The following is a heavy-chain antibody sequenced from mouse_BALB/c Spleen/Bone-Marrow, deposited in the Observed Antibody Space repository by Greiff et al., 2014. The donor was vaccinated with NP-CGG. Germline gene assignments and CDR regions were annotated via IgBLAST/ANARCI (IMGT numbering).Heavy chain of an antibody. CDR3: ARWEYYAMDY. V-gene: IGHV14-3*02. J-gene: IGHJ4*01. D-gene: IGHD4-1*01. CDR2: IDPANGNT. Sequence: VQLQQSGAELVKPGASGKLSCTASGFNIKDTYMHWVKQRPEQGLEWIGRIDPANGNTKYDPKFQGKATITADTSSNTAYLQLSSLTSEDTAVYYCARWEYYAMDYWGQGTSVTVSS. CDR1: GFNIKDTY.